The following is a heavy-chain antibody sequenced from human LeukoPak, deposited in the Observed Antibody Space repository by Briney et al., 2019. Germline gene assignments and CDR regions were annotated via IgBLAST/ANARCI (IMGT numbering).Heavy chain of an antibody. D-gene: IGHD6-13*01. CDR2: IYPGDSDT. J-gene: IGHJ6*03. V-gene: IGHV5-51*01. CDR3: ERRSIAAAAEYYMDV. Sequence: GESPKISCKGSGYSFTSYWIGWVRQMPGKGLEWMGIIYPGDSDTRYSPSFQGQVTISADKSISTAYLQWSSLKASDTAMYYCERRSIAAAAEYYMDVWGKGTTVTVSS. CDR1: GYSFTSYW.